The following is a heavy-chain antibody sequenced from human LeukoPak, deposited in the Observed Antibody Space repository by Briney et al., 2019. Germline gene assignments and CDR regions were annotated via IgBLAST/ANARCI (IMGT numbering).Heavy chain of an antibody. V-gene: IGHV3-21*01. CDR2: ISSISNYI. Sequence: GGSLRLSFAASGFTFSCFSMNWVRQAPGKGLEWVSSISSISNYIYYADSLKGRFTISRDNAKNSLYLQVNSLRADHTDVYYCARDACTGGSCYPNFDYWGQGTLVTVSS. J-gene: IGHJ4*02. CDR1: GFTFSCFS. D-gene: IGHD2-15*01. CDR3: ARDACTGGSCYPNFDY.